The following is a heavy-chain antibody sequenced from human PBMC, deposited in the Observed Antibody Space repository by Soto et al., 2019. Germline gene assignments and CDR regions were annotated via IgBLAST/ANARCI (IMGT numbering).Heavy chain of an antibody. J-gene: IGHJ6*02. CDR2: IYYSGST. CDR1: GGSIISGGYY. D-gene: IGHD1-26*01. CDR3: ARVSGSYSYYYYGMDV. Sequence: PSETLSLTCTVSGGSIISGGYYCIWIRQHPWKGLEWIGYIYYSGSTYYNPSLKSRVTISVDTSKNQFSLKLSSVTAADTAVYYCARVSGSYSYYYYGMDVWGQGTTVTVSS. V-gene: IGHV4-31*03.